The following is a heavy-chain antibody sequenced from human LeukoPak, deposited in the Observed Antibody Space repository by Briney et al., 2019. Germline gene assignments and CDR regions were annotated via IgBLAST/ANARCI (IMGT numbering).Heavy chain of an antibody. V-gene: IGHV1-2*02. D-gene: IGHD4-11*01. CDR1: GFTFTGYY. CDR2: INLDSGGT. CDR3: AKDAVTVATPYFDF. Sequence: ASVKVSCKTSGFTFTGYYVHWVRQAPGQGLEWMGWINLDSGGTTYAQNFQGRVTMTRDTSISTAYIELSRLRSDDTAVYFCAKDAVTVATPYFDFWGQGTLVTVSS. J-gene: IGHJ4*02.